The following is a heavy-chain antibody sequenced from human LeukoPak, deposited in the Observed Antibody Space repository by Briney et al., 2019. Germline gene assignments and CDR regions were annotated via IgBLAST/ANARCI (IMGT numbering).Heavy chain of an antibody. Sequence: PGGSLRLSCAASGFXFSSYAISWVRQAPGKGLEWLSAISGSGGSTYYADSVKGRFTISRDNSKNTLYLQMNSLRAEDTAVYYCAKNQYYYDSAADYWGQGTLVTVSS. V-gene: IGHV3-23*01. CDR3: AKNQYYYDSAADY. CDR2: ISGSGGST. CDR1: GFXFSSYA. D-gene: IGHD3-22*01. J-gene: IGHJ4*02.